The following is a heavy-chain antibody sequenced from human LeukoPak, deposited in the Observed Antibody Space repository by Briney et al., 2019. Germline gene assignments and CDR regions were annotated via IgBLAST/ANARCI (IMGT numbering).Heavy chain of an antibody. Sequence: GGSLRLSCAASGFTFSNYAMSWVRQPPGRGLEWVSSIFPSGGEIHYADSVRGRFTISRDNSKSTLSLQMNSLRAEDTAIYYCATYRQVLLPFESWGQGTLVTVSS. J-gene: IGHJ4*02. V-gene: IGHV3-23*01. CDR1: GFTFSNYA. CDR2: IFPSGGEI. D-gene: IGHD2-8*02. CDR3: ATYRQVLLPFES.